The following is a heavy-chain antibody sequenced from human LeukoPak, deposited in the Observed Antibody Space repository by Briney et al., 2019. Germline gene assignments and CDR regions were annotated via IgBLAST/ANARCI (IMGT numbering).Heavy chain of an antibody. CDR1: GYTFTSYV. Sequence: ASVKVSCKASGYTFTSYVISWVRQAPGQGLEWMGWISAYNGNTNYAQKLQGRVTMTTDTSTSTAYMELRSLRSDDTAVYYCARDYDSSGYSPFGYWGQGTLVTVSS. J-gene: IGHJ4*02. CDR3: ARDYDSSGYSPFGY. CDR2: ISAYNGNT. V-gene: IGHV1-18*01. D-gene: IGHD3-22*01.